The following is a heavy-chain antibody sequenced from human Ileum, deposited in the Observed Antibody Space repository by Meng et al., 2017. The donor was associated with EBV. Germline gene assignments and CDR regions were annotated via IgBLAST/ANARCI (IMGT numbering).Heavy chain of an antibody. V-gene: IGHV3-15*01. CDR1: RFTFNNAW. J-gene: IGHJ5*02. CDR3: VSSWVEP. CDR2: IKDKSGGGTT. D-gene: IGHD2-2*01. Sequence: EGEVVESGGGLGKPGESLRLSCAGSRFTFNNAWVSWVRQAPGKGLEWIARIKDKSGGGTTDYAAPVKGRFSISRDESKNMVYLQMSSLKIEDTAVYYCVSSWVEPWGQGTLVTVSS.